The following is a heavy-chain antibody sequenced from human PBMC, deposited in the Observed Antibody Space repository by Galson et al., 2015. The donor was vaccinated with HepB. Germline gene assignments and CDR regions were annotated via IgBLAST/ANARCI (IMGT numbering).Heavy chain of an antibody. CDR3: AKSSGGNFPSSRIFDY. D-gene: IGHD1-26*01. V-gene: IGHV3-23*01. CDR2: ISGSGGDT. CDR1: GFAFNTYT. Sequence: SLRLSCAASGFAFNTYTMNWVRQAPGKGLEWVSLISGSGGDTFYEDSVKGRFTISRDNSKNTLYLQMNSLRAEDTALYYCAKSSGGNFPSSRIFDYWGQGTLVTVSS. J-gene: IGHJ4*02.